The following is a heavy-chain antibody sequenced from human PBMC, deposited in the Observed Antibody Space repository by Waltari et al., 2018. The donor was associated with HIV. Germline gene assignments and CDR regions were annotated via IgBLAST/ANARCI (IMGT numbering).Heavy chain of an antibody. Sequence: EVQLVESGGGLVQPGGYLRVCCAASGVRLSSYDMRWVCPGPGKGPGWVSVISGYGGHTSYADSVKPRFAISRDDAKIALSLQMNSLRADDTAVYYCAKPQGGWELLGDFDMWGQGTMVAVSS. J-gene: IGHJ3*02. CDR3: AKPQGGWELLGDFDM. V-gene: IGHV3-23*04. D-gene: IGHD1-26*01. CDR2: ISGYGGHT. CDR1: GVRLSSYD.